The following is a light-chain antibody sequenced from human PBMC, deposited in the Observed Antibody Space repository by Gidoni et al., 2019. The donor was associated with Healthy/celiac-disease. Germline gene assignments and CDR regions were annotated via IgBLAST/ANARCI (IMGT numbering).Light chain of an antibody. J-gene: IGKJ3*01. CDR2: DAS. V-gene: IGKV3-11*01. CDR3: QQRSNSFT. CDR1: QSVSSY. Sequence: EIVLTQSPATLSLSPGERATLSCRASQSVSSYLAWYQQKPGQAPRFLIYDASNRATGIPARFSGSGSGTDFTLTISSLEPEDFAVYYCQQRSNSFTFGPGTKVDIK.